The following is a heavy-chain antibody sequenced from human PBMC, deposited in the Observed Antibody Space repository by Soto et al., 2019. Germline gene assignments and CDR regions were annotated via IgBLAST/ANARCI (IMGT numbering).Heavy chain of an antibody. CDR3: TRGRYSSGYVDYYYYGLDV. CDR1: GGFFNDYY. Sequence: PSETLSLTCAVYGVYGGFFNDYYWNWIRQPPGKGLEWIEEINHSGSTNYNPSLKSRVTISVDTSKNQFSLKLSSVTAADTAMYYCTRGRYSSGYVDYYYYGLDVWGPGTTVTVSS. V-gene: IGHV4-34*01. CDR2: INHSGST. J-gene: IGHJ6*02. D-gene: IGHD5-18*01.